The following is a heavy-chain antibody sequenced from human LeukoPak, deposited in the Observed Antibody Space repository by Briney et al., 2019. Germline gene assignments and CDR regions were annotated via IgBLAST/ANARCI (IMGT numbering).Heavy chain of an antibody. CDR2: IRYDGSNK. CDR3: AKDPRDHSYGWNWRYFDY. CDR1: GFTFSSYG. V-gene: IGHV3-30*02. D-gene: IGHD5-18*01. J-gene: IGHJ4*02. Sequence: GGSLRLSCAASGFTFSSYGMFWVRQAPGKGLERVAFIRYDGSNKYYADSVKGRFTISRDNSKNTLYLQMKSLRAEDTAVYYCAKDPRDHSYGWNWRYFDYWGQGTLVTVSA.